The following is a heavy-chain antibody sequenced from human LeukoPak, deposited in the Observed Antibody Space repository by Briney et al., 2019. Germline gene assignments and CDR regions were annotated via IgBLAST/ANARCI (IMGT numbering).Heavy chain of an antibody. CDR2: ISGSGGST. J-gene: IGHJ4*02. D-gene: IGHD6-13*01. CDR1: GFTFSSYA. CDR3: AREAAAAGQYYFDY. Sequence: GGSLRLSCAASGFTFSSYAMSWVRQAPGKGLEWVSAISGSGGSTYYADSVKGRLTISRDNAKNSLYLQMNSLRAEDTAVYYCAREAAAAGQYYFDYWGQGTLVTVSS. V-gene: IGHV3-23*01.